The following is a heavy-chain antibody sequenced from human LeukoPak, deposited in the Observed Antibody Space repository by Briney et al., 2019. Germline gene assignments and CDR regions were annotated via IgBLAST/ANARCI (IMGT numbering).Heavy chain of an antibody. J-gene: IGHJ2*01. CDR1: CGSISSSSYY. D-gene: IGHD2-21*02. CDR3: ARWRDLYWYFDL. V-gene: IGHV4-39*07. CDR2: IYYSGST. Sequence: PSETLSLTCTVSCGSISSSSYYWGWIRQPPGKGLEWIGSIYYSGSTYYNPSLKSRVTISVDTSKNQFSLKLSSVTAADTAVYYCARWRDLYWYFDLWGRGTLVTVPS.